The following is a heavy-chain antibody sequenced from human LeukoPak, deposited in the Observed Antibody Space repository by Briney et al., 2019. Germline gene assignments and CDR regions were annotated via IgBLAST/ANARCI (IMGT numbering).Heavy chain of an antibody. Sequence: GASVKVSCKVSGYTLTELSMHWVRQAPGKGLEWMGGCDPEDGETIYAQKFQGRVTMTEDTSTDTAYMELSSLRSEDTAVYYCATDFGEAMVRGVITPGAFDYWGQGTLVTVSS. CDR1: GYTLTELS. J-gene: IGHJ4*02. CDR3: ATDFGEAMVRGVITPGAFDY. D-gene: IGHD3-10*01. V-gene: IGHV1-24*01. CDR2: CDPEDGET.